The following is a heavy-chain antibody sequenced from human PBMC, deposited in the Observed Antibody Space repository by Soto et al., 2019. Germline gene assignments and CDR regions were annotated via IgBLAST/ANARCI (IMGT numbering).Heavy chain of an antibody. D-gene: IGHD2-15*01. CDR2: ISNSGDTI. V-gene: IGHV3-23*01. CDR1: GFTFSYYT. J-gene: IGHJ3*02. CDR3: AKDCSGGSCYAAFDI. Sequence: PGGSLRLSCVASGFTFSYYTMSWVRQAPGKGLEWVSGISNSGDTIYYADSVKGRFTISRDNSKNTLYLQMNSLRVEDTAVYYCAKDCSGGSCYAAFDIWGQGTMVTVSS.